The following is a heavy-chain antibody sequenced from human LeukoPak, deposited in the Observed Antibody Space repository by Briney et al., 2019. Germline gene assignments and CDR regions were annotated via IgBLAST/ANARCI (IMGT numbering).Heavy chain of an antibody. CDR1: GGSFSGYY. D-gene: IGHD3-10*01. V-gene: IGHV4-34*01. CDR2: INHSGST. J-gene: IGHJ6*02. Sequence: SETLSLTCAVYGGSFSGYYWSWIRQPPGKGLEWIGEINHSGSTNYNPSLKSRVTISVDTSKNQFSLKLSSVTAADTAVYFCARIVIRGLYYYYYGMDVWGQGTTVTVSS. CDR3: ARIVIRGLYYYYYGMDV.